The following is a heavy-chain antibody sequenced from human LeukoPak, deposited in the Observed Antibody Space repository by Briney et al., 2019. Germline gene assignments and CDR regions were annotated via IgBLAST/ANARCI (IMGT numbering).Heavy chain of an antibody. Sequence: ASVKASCKASGYTFTSYYMHWVRQAPGQGLEWMGWINPNSGGTNYAQKFQGRVARTRDTSISTAYMGLSRLRSDDTAVYYCARGTNNYYDSSGGVDYWGQGTLVTVSS. CDR3: ARGTNNYYDSSGGVDY. D-gene: IGHD3-22*01. CDR2: INPNSGGT. J-gene: IGHJ4*02. V-gene: IGHV1-2*02. CDR1: GYTFTSYY.